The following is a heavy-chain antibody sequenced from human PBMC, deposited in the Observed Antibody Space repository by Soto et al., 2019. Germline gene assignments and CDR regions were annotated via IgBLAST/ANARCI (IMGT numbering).Heavy chain of an antibody. CDR1: GGSFSGYY. CDR3: ARIELVRGQTRWFDP. J-gene: IGHJ5*02. Sequence: PSETLSLTCAVYGGSFSGYYWSWIRQPPGKGLEWIGEINHSGSTNYNPSPKSRVTISVDTSKNQFSLKLSSVTAADTAVYYCARIELVRGQTRWFDPWGQGTLVTVSS. CDR2: INHSGST. V-gene: IGHV4-34*01. D-gene: IGHD6-6*01.